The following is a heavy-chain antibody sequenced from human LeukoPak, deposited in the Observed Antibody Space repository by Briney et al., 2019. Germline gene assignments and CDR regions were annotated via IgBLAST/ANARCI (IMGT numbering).Heavy chain of an antibody. CDR2: IYYSGST. V-gene: IGHV4-30-4*08. Sequence: SETLSLTCTVSGGSISSGDYYWSWIRQPPGKGLEWIGYIYYSGSTYYNPSLKSRVAISVDTSKNQFSLKLSSVTAADTAVYYCAGWTGLSDAFDIWGQGTMVTVSS. CDR1: GGSISSGDYY. J-gene: IGHJ3*02. CDR3: AGWTGLSDAFDI. D-gene: IGHD3/OR15-3a*01.